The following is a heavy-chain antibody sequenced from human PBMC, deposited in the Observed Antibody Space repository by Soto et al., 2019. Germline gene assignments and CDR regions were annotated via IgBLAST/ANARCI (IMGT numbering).Heavy chain of an antibody. D-gene: IGHD2-2*02. CDR2: ISGSGGST. CDR3: ATPVHIVVVPAAIQTRRDY. Sequence: QAGGSLRPSCAASGFTFSSYAMSWVRQAPGKGLEWVSAISGSGGSTYYADSVKGRFTISRDNSKNTLYLQMNSLRAEDTAVYYCATPVHIVVVPAAIQTRRDYWGQGTLVTVSS. V-gene: IGHV3-23*01. CDR1: GFTFSSYA. J-gene: IGHJ4*02.